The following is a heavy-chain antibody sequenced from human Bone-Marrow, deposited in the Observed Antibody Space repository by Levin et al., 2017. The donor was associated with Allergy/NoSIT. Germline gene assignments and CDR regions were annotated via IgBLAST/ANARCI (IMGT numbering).Heavy chain of an antibody. J-gene: IGHJ6*03. CDR3: AKDYDILTGYYTDMNV. D-gene: IGHD3-9*01. CDR2: ISSGGGSE. V-gene: IGHV3-11*01. CDR1: GFTFSDYY. Sequence: GESLKISCEGSGFTFSDYYMTWIRQAPGKGLEWVSYISSGGGSEHYADSVKGRFTISRDNAKTSLYLQMDRLRDEDTAVYYCAKDYDILTGYYTDMNVWGTGTTVSVSS.